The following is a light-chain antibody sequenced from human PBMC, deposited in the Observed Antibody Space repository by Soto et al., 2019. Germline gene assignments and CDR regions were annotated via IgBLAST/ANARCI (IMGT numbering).Light chain of an antibody. CDR1: QSVSSY. CDR3: QQRSNGIT. V-gene: IGKV3-11*01. J-gene: IGKJ5*01. CDR2: DAS. Sequence: EIVLTQSPATLSLSPGERATLSCRASQSVSSYLVWYQQKPGQAPRLLIHDASNRATGIPARFSGSGSGTDFTLTISSQEPEDFSVYYYQQRSNGITFGQGTRLEIK.